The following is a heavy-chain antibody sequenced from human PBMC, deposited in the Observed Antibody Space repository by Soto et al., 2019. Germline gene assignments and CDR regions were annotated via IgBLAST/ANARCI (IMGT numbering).Heavy chain of an antibody. D-gene: IGHD3-10*01. J-gene: IGHJ4*02. CDR3: ARGTMVRGLSTVGDY. V-gene: IGHV3-7*04. CDR1: GFTFSNYW. CDR2: IKEDGSEK. Sequence: GALRLSCAASGFTFSNYWMTWVRQAPGKGLEWVANIKEDGSEKHYADSVKGRFTISRDNAKNSLYLQMNSLRAEDTAVYYCARGTMVRGLSTVGDYWGQGTLVTVSS.